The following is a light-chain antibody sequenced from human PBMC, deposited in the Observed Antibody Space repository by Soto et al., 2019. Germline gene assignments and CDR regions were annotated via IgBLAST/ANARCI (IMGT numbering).Light chain of an antibody. V-gene: IGLV2-14*01. J-gene: IGLJ1*01. CDR3: SSHTSGSTRV. CDR1: SSEVGGYDY. Sequence: QSVLTQPASVSGSPGQSIAISCTGTSSEVGGYDYVSWYQQHPDKAKKLMNYEVTKRPSGVSKHFSGSKSGNTASLNISGLQPEDEADYYCSSHTSGSTRVFGSGTKVTVL. CDR2: EVT.